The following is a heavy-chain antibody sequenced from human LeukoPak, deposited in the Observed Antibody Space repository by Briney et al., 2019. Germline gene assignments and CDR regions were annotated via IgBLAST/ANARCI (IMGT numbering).Heavy chain of an antibody. Sequence: GGSLRLSCAASGFTFSSYWMHWVRQAPGKGLVWVSRINSDGSSTSYADSVKGRFTISRDNAKNTLYLQMNSLRAEDTAVYYCALAPRGGYALDYWGQGTLVTVSS. V-gene: IGHV3-74*01. CDR3: ALAPRGGYALDY. D-gene: IGHD5-12*01. J-gene: IGHJ4*02. CDR2: INSDGSST. CDR1: GFTFSSYW.